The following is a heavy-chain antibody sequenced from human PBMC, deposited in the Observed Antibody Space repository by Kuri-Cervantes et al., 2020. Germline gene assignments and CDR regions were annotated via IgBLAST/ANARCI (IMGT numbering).Heavy chain of an antibody. Sequence: SETLSLTCTVSGYSISSGYYWGWRRQPPGKGQGWIWNIYHSGSTNYNPSLKSRVTISVDTSKNQFSLKLSFVTAADTAVYYCAGGDTVDAFDIWGQGTMVTVSS. CDR1: GYSISSGYY. J-gene: IGHJ3*02. V-gene: IGHV4-38-2*02. D-gene: IGHD5-18*01. CDR3: AGGDTVDAFDI. CDR2: IYHSGST.